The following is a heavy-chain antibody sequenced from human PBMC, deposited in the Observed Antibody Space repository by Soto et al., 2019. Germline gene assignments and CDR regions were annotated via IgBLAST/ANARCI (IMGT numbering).Heavy chain of an antibody. CDR2: IDPTDSYT. J-gene: IGHJ4*02. CDR1: GYSVTSYS. CDR3: ARKWPNYYDSSGYSGDFDY. Sequence: GESLKISCKGSGYSVTSYSITWVRQMPGKGPGWMGRIDPTDSYTNYSPSFQGHVTISADKSINTAYLQWSSLKASDTAMYYCARKWPNYYDSSGYSGDFDYWGQGTLVTVSS. V-gene: IGHV5-10-1*01. D-gene: IGHD3-22*01.